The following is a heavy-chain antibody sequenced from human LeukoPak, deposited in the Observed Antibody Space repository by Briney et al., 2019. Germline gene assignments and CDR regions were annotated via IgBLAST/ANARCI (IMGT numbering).Heavy chain of an antibody. D-gene: IGHD5-12*01. Sequence: KPGGSLRLSCAASGFTFSSYSMNWVRQAPGKGLEWVSSISSSSSYIYYADSVKGRFTISRDNARNSLYLQMNSLRAEDTAVYYCARDSYSGYDWDFDYWGQGTLVTVSS. CDR1: GFTFSSYS. CDR3: ARDSYSGYDWDFDY. V-gene: IGHV3-21*01. J-gene: IGHJ4*02. CDR2: ISSSSSYI.